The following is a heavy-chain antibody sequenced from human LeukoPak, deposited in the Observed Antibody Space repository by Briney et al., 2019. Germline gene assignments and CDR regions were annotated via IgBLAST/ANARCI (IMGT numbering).Heavy chain of an antibody. V-gene: IGHV4-4*07. D-gene: IGHD3-22*01. CDR2: IYTSGST. CDR3: ARGGRRSLLLGAFDI. J-gene: IGHJ3*02. Sequence: SETLSLTCTVSGGSISSYYWSWIRQPAGKGLEWIGRIYTSGSTNYNPSLKSRVTMSVDTSKNQFSLKLSSVTAADTAVYYCARGGRRSLLLGAFDIWGQGTMVTVSS. CDR1: GGSISSYY.